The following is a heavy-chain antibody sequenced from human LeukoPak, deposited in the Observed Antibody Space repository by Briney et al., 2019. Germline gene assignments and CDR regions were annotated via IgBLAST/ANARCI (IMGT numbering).Heavy chain of an antibody. D-gene: IGHD6-13*01. Sequence: GGSLRLSCEASGFSMSVYWMSWVRQAPGKGLEWVSTISSGGASTYYTDSMKGRFTISRDNSKNTLYLQMNSLRVEDTAVYYCTKGGIAVPPGTRFFDYWGQGILVTVSS. CDR2: ISSGGAST. J-gene: IGHJ4*02. V-gene: IGHV3-23*01. CDR1: GFSMSVYW. CDR3: TKGGIAVPPGTRFFDY.